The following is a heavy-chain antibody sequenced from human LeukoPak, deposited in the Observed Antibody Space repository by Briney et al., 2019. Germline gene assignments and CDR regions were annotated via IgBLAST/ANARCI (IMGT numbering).Heavy chain of an antibody. D-gene: IGHD4-17*01. CDR1: NYSISNSLY. J-gene: IGHJ6*03. CDR2: IYRSGST. CDR3: ARGTYGYYMDV. V-gene: IGHV4-38-2*02. Sequence: KTSETLSLTCSGSNYSISNSLYWGWLRQPPGKGLEWIGSIYRSGSTSYNPSLKSRVTISLDTSKNQFSLKLSSVTAADTAVYFCARGTYGYYMDVWGKGTTVTVSS.